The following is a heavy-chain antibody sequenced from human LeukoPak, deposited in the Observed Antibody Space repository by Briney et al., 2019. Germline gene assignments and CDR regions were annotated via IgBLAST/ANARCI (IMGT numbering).Heavy chain of an antibody. CDR1: GFTFSSYE. CDR2: ISSSGSTI. V-gene: IGHV3-48*03. J-gene: IGHJ4*02. Sequence: GGSLRLSCAASGFTFSSYEMNWVRQAPGKGLEWASYISSSGSTIYYADSVKGRFTISRDNAKNSLYLQMNSLRAEDTAVYYCARGAYYDILSGPGGFDYWGQGTLVTVSS. CDR3: ARGAYYDILSGPGGFDY. D-gene: IGHD3-9*01.